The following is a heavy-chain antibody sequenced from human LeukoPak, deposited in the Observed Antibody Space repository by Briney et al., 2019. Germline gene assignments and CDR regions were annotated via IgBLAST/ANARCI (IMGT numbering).Heavy chain of an antibody. CDR3: AKDIVLSSSGRGAFGI. CDR2: ISWNSGSI. J-gene: IGHJ3*02. V-gene: IGHV3-9*01. CDR1: GFTFDDYA. D-gene: IGHD6-19*01. Sequence: PGRSLRLSCAASGFTFDDYAMYWVRQAPGKGLEWVSSISWNSGSIGYADSVKGRFTISRDNAKNSLYLQMNSLRAEDTALYYCAKDIVLSSSGRGAFGIWGQGTMVTVSS.